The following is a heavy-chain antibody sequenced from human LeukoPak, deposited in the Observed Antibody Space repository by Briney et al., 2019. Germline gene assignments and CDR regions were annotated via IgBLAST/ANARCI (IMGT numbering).Heavy chain of an antibody. D-gene: IGHD3-16*02. J-gene: IGHJ6*03. V-gene: IGHV4-38-2*02. CDR3: ATGPYDYVWGSYRYTFYYHYMDV. CDR1: GYSISSTYY. Sequence: SETLSLTHTLSGYSISSTYYWGWIRQPPGKGLEWIGEINYSGSTNYNPTLKSRVTISVDTSKNQFSLKLSSVTAADTVVYYCATGPYDYVWGSYRYTFYYHYMDVWGKGTTVTVSS. CDR2: INYSGST.